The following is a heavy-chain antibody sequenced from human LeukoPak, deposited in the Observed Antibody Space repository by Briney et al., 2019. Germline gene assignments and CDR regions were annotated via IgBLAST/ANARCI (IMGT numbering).Heavy chain of an antibody. CDR1: GFTFSSYW. CDR2: INQDGSEK. Sequence: GGSLRLSCAASGFTFSSYWMIWVRQAPGKGLEWVANINQDGSEKFYVDSVRGRFTISRDNAKNSLYLQMNSLRAEDTAVYYCVRHNLYDNSARDIWGQGTMVTVSS. J-gene: IGHJ3*02. V-gene: IGHV3-7*01. D-gene: IGHD3-22*01. CDR3: VRHNLYDNSARDI.